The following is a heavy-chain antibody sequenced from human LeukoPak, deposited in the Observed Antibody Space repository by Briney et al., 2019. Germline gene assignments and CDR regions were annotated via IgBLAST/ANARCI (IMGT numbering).Heavy chain of an antibody. CDR2: IIPSSAVI. CDR3: ARDDRYSFDL. V-gene: IGHV3-48*01. CDR1: GFASSSSP. Sequence: GGSLRLSCVASGFASSSSPMNWVRQAPGKGLEWVSYIIPSSAVIQYADSVKGRFTISRDNAENSLYLQMNSLSAEDTAVYYCARDDRYSFDLWGQGTLVTVSS. J-gene: IGHJ4*02.